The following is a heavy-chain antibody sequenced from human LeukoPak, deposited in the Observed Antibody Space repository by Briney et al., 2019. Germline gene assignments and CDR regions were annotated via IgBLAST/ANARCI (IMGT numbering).Heavy chain of an antibody. V-gene: IGHV4-39*02. Sequence: SETLSLTCTVSGGSLSSRNYFWAWIRQPPGKGLDWIGSISYGGSTYCNPSLKSRVTVSVDTPKNQFSLKLSSVTAADTSVYYCARDWEFTGTDYYFDYWGQGTLVTVSS. CDR1: GGSLSSRNYF. CDR3: ARDWEFTGTDYYFDY. D-gene: IGHD2-8*02. J-gene: IGHJ4*02. CDR2: ISYGGST.